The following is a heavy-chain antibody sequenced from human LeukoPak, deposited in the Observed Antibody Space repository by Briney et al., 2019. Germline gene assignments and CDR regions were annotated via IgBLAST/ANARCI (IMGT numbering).Heavy chain of an antibody. CDR1: GFTFSSYS. CDR2: ISSSSSTI. J-gene: IGHJ4*02. D-gene: IGHD5-12*01. Sequence: GGSLRLSCAASGFTFSSYSMNWVRQAPGKGLEWVSYISSSSSTIYYADSVKGRFTISRDNSKNTLYLQMNSLRAEDTAVYYCAKSGYSGPRAYWGQGTLVTVSS. V-gene: IGHV3-48*01. CDR3: AKSGYSGPRAY.